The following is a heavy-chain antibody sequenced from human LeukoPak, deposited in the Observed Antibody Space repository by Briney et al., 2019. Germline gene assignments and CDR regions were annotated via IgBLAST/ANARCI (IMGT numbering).Heavy chain of an antibody. CDR1: GGSISSYY. Sequence: PSETLSLTCTVSGGSISSYYWSWIRQPPGKGLEWIGHIYYSGSTKYNPSLKSRVTISVDTSKNQFSLKLSSVTAADTAVYYCARDLRGWFGDPGTFDIWGQGTMVTVSS. CDR3: ARDLRGWFGDPGTFDI. J-gene: IGHJ3*02. D-gene: IGHD3-10*01. CDR2: IYYSGST. V-gene: IGHV4-59*01.